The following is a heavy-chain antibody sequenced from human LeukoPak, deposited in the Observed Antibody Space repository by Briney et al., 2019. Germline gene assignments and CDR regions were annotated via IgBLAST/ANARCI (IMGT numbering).Heavy chain of an antibody. Sequence: PSETLSLTCAVYGGSFSGYYWSWIRQPPGKGLEWIGEINHSGSTNYNPSLKSRVTISVDTSKNQFSLKLSSVTAADTAVYYCARGGGNYYDSSGRSDYWGQGTLVTVSS. J-gene: IGHJ4*02. V-gene: IGHV4-34*01. CDR2: INHSGST. D-gene: IGHD3-22*01. CDR1: GGSFSGYY. CDR3: ARGGGNYYDSSGRSDY.